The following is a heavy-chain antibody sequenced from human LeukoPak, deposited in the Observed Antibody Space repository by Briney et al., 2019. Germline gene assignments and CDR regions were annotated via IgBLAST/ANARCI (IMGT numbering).Heavy chain of an antibody. J-gene: IGHJ4*02. CDR3: ARVIAVAGRGDYFDY. D-gene: IGHD6-19*01. Sequence: SETLSLTCTVSGHSISCYYWSWIRQPPGKGLEWIGYIYYSGSTNYNPSLKSRVTISVDTSKNQFSLKLSSVTAADTAVYYCARVIAVAGRGDYFDYWGQGTLVTVSS. CDR2: IYYSGST. CDR1: GHSISCYY. V-gene: IGHV4-59*01.